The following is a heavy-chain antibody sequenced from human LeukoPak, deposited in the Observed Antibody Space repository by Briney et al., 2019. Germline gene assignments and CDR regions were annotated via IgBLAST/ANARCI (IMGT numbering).Heavy chain of an antibody. D-gene: IGHD5-18*01. CDR2: FYSGGSS. CDR3: ARDRGYGYGFSDY. CDR1: GFTVRSIY. V-gene: IGHV3-53*01. J-gene: IGHJ4*02. Sequence: GGSLRLSCAASGFTVRSIYMTWVRRAPGKGLEWVSSFYSGGSSYYADSVKGRFIISRDSSTDTLYLQMNSLRVEDTAVYFCARDRGYGYGFSDYWGQGTLVTVSS.